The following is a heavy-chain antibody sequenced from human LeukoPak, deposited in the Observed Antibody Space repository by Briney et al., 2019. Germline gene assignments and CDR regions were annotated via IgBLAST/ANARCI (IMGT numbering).Heavy chain of an antibody. J-gene: IGHJ4*02. CDR3: ARSQVFGVAPLGYFDY. D-gene: IGHD3-3*01. Sequence: GGSLRLSCAASGITFSSYAMSWVRQAPGKGLVWVSRINSDGSSTSYADSVKGRFTISRDNAKNTLYLQMNSLRAEDTAVYYCARSQVFGVAPLGYFDYWGQGTLVTVSS. CDR1: GITFSSYA. V-gene: IGHV3-74*01. CDR2: INSDGSST.